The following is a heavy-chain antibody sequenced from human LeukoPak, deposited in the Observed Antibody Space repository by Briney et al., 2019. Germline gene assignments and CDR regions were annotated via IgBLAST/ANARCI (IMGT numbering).Heavy chain of an antibody. CDR3: ARGVFYYYYMDV. J-gene: IGHJ6*03. D-gene: IGHD3-10*01. CDR2: IYTSGGT. V-gene: IGHV4-4*09. CDR1: GGPISSYY. Sequence: SETLSLTCTVSGGPISSYYWSWIRQPPGKGLEWIGYIYTSGGTNYNPSLKSRVTISVDTSKNQFSLKLSSVTAADTAVYYCARGVFYYYYMDVWGRGTTVTVSS.